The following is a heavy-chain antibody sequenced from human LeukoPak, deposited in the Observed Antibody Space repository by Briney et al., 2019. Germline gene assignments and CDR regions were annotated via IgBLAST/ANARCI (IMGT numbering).Heavy chain of an antibody. D-gene: IGHD6-6*01. CDR3: ARGSWGEIAGRKSFEF. CDR2: MNPNSGNT. V-gene: IGHV1-8*01. J-gene: IGHJ4*02. Sequence: ASVKVSCKASEYTFTSYDINWVRQTTGQGLEWMGWMNPNSGNTGYAQKFQGRVTMTRVTSISTAYMELNNLTSEDTAVYYCARGSWGEIAGRKSFEFWGQGSLVTVSS. CDR1: EYTFTSYD.